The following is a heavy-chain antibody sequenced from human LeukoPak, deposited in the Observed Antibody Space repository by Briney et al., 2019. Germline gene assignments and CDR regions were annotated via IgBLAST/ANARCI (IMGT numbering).Heavy chain of an antibody. Sequence: PGGSLRLSCAASGFTVSSNYMSWVRQAPGKGLEWVSVIYSGGSTYYADSVKGRFTISRDNSKNTLYLQMNSLRAEDTAVYYCARERRGGSRPYYYYGMDVWGQGTTVTVSS. D-gene: IGHD6-13*01. CDR2: IYSGGST. CDR3: ARERRGGSRPYYYYGMDV. J-gene: IGHJ6*02. V-gene: IGHV3-66*01. CDR1: GFTVSSNY.